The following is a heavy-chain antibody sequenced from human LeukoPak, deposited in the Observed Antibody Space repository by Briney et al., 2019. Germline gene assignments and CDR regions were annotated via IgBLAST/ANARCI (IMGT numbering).Heavy chain of an antibody. J-gene: IGHJ4*02. CDR2: IWYDGSNK. Sequence: GGSLRLSCAASGFTFSSYGMHWVRQAPGKGLEWVAVIWYDGSNKYYADSVKGRFTISRDNSKNTLYLQMNSLRAEDTAVYYCARDFHCGGDCYSLDYWGQGTLVTVSS. D-gene: IGHD2-21*02. V-gene: IGHV3-33*08. CDR1: GFTFSSYG. CDR3: ARDFHCGGDCYSLDY.